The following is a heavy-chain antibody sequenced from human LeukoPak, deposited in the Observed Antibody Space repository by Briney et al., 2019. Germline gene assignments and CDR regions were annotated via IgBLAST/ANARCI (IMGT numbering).Heavy chain of an antibody. CDR1: GFAFSSYG. J-gene: IGHJ4*02. CDR3: AANLYGDYVDLPGY. Sequence: GGSLRLSCAASGFAFSSYGMHWVRQAPGKGLEWVAFIRYDGSNKYYADSVKGRFTISRDNSKNTLYLQMNSLRAEDTAVYYCAANLYGDYVDLPGYWGQGTLVTVSS. D-gene: IGHD4-17*01. CDR2: IRYDGSNK. V-gene: IGHV3-30*02.